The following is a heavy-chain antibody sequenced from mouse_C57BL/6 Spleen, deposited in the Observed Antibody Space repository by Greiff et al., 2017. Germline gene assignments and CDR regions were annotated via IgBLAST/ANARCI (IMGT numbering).Heavy chain of an antibody. Sequence: QVQLQQPGAELVKPGASVKLSCKASGYTFTSYWMQWVKQRPGQGLEWIGEIDPSDSYTNYNQKFKGKATLTVDTSSSTAYMQLSSLTSEDSAVYYCARRDSGSSYDYAMDYWGQGTSVTVSS. D-gene: IGHD1-1*01. V-gene: IGHV1-50*01. CDR2: IDPSDSYT. J-gene: IGHJ4*01. CDR1: GYTFTSYW. CDR3: ARRDSGSSYDYAMDY.